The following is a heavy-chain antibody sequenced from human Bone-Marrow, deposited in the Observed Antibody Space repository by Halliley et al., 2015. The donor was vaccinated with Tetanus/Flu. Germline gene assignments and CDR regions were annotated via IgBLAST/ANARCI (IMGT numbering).Heavy chain of an antibody. V-gene: IGHV3-33*01. J-gene: IGHJ6*02. D-gene: IGHD4-17*01. Sequence: SLRLSCAASGFTFNGYAIHWVRRAPGKGLEWVAIIWVDGKNQNYADSVKGRFTVSRDNSKNTAYLQMNSLTAEDTAVYYCVRDGGTDYIDCGEAAPREVGLDVWGQGTTVSVSS. CDR3: VRDGGTDYIDCGEAAPREVGLDV. CDR2: IWVDGKNQ. CDR1: GFTFNGYA.